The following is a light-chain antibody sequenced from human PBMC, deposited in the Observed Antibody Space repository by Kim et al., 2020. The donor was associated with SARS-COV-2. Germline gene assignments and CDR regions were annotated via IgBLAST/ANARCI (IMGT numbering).Light chain of an antibody. Sequence: KTVTISCPRSSGSIASNYVQWYQQRPGSSPTTVIYEDNQRPSGVPDRFSGSIDSSSNSASLTISGLKTEDEADYYCQSYDSSNWVFGGGTKLTVL. CDR3: QSYDSSNWV. CDR2: EDN. J-gene: IGLJ3*02. CDR1: SGSIASNY. V-gene: IGLV6-57*01.